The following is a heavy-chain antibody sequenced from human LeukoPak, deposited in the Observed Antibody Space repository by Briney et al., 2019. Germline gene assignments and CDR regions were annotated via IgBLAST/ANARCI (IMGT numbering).Heavy chain of an antibody. CDR3: EKQERNHNIRYFDL. CDR2: ISTTSTYI. D-gene: IGHD1-1*01. CDR1: GFTYISYT. V-gene: IGHV3-21*01. J-gene: IGHJ2*01. Sequence: GGSLRLSCEASGFTYISYTMDWVRQAPGKGLEWVSSISTTSTYINYADSVKGRCTISGDNAKSSLYLQMNSLRAEDTAVYYCEKQERNHNIRYFDLWGRGTLVTVS.